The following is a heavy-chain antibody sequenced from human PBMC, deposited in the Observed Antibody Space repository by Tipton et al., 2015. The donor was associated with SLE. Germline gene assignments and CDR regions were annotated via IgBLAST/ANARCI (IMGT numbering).Heavy chain of an antibody. CDR3: AKGQSASRAEYFQR. CDR1: GFTFSSYA. J-gene: IGHJ1*01. D-gene: IGHD6-19*01. Sequence: GSLRLSCAASGFTFSSYAMTWVRQAPGTGLEWVSGLTGSGDGTFYAGSVKGRFTISRDNSKNTLYLQMHSLRVEDTAVYYCAKGQSASRAEYFQRWGQGTLVTVSS. CDR2: LTGSGDGT. V-gene: IGHV3-23*01.